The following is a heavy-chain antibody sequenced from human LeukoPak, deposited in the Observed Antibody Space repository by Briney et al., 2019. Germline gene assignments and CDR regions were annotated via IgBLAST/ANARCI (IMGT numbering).Heavy chain of an antibody. CDR1: GFTFSYYA. J-gene: IGHJ4*02. CDR3: ARSTAGNIDY. CDR2: LSGSGGST. D-gene: IGHD2/OR15-2a*01. V-gene: IGHV3-23*01. Sequence: GGSLRLSCAASGFTFSYYAMSWVRQSPGRGLEWVSALSGSGGSTYYADSVKGRFTISRDNSKNTLYLQMNSLRAEDTAVYYCARSTAGNIDYWGQGTLVTV.